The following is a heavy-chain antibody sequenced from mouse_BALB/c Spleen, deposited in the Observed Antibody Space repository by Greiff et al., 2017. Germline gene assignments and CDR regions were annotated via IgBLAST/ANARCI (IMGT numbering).Heavy chain of an antibody. Sequence: EVMLVESGGGLVKPGGSLKLSCAASGFTFSDYYMYWVRQTPEKRLEWVATISDGGSYTYYPDSVKGRFTISRDNAKNNLYLQMSSLKSEDTAMYYCARGFTTVVATPMDYWGQGTSVTVSS. D-gene: IGHD1-1*01. CDR2: ISDGGSYT. CDR3: ARGFTTVVATPMDY. CDR1: GFTFSDYY. J-gene: IGHJ4*01. V-gene: IGHV5-4*02.